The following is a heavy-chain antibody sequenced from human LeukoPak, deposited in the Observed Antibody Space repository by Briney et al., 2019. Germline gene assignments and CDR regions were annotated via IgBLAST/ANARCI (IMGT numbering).Heavy chain of an antibody. Sequence: PGGSLRLSCAASGFTLSSNYMSWVRQAPGEGLEWVSVIYSGGSTYYADSVKGRFTISRDNSKNTLYLQMNSLRAEDTAVYYCARDSYYYDSSGYYSVYWGQATLVTVSS. D-gene: IGHD3-22*01. CDR2: IYSGGST. CDR1: GFTLSSNY. V-gene: IGHV3-66*01. J-gene: IGHJ4*02. CDR3: ARDSYYYDSSGYYSVY.